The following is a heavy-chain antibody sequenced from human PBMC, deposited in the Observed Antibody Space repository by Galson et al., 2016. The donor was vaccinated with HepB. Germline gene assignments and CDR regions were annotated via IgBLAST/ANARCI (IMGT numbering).Heavy chain of an antibody. Sequence: SLRLSCAASGFTFSDYYMSWIRQAPGKGLEWVSYISSSGSTIYYADSVKGRFTISRDNAKNSLYLQMNSLRAEDTAVYYCARDMGGDCSGGSCYQEDAFEIWGQGRMVTVSS. CDR3: ARDMGGDCSGGSCYQEDAFEI. V-gene: IGHV3-11*01. CDR2: ISSSGSTI. J-gene: IGHJ3*02. CDR1: GFTFSDYY. D-gene: IGHD2-15*01.